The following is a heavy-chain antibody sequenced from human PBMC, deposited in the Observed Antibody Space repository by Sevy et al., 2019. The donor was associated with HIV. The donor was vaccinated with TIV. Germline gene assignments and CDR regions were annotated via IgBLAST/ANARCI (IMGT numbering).Heavy chain of an antibody. CDR2: IYSGGST. Sequence: GGPLRLSCAASGFTVSTNYMSWVRQAPGKGLEWVSAIYSGGSTYYADSVKGRFTISRDNSKNTLYLQMNSLRVEDTAVYYCASSSPHSSGWYYFDYWGQGTLVTVSS. J-gene: IGHJ4*02. D-gene: IGHD6-19*01. CDR1: GFTVSTNY. V-gene: IGHV3-53*01. CDR3: ASSSPHSSGWYYFDY.